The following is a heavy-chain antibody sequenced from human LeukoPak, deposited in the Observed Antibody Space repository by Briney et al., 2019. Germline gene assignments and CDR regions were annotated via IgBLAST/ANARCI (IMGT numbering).Heavy chain of an antibody. CDR3: TRDRELGY. J-gene: IGHJ4*02. V-gene: IGHV4-59*01. D-gene: IGHD1-1*01. CDR2: SYHRGST. Sequence: PSETLSLTCTVSGGSISNYYWGWIRQSPGKGLEWIGWSYHRGSTSYNPSLKSRVAISVDTSKNQFSLKVSSVTAADTAFYYCTRDRELGYWGQGTLVIVSS. CDR1: GGSISNYY.